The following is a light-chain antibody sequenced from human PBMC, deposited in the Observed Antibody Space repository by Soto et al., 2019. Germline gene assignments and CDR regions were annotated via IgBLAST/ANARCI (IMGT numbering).Light chain of an antibody. Sequence: DIQMTQSPSSLSASVGDIVTITCRASQTISSYVNWYHQKPGKAPTLLIYAAPSLQSGVPSRFSSSGSGTEFNLTISSLQPEDFATYYCDQSYSTPHTFGQGTHLASK. CDR2: AAP. J-gene: IGKJ2*01. V-gene: IGKV1-39*01. CDR3: DQSYSTPHT. CDR1: QTISSY.